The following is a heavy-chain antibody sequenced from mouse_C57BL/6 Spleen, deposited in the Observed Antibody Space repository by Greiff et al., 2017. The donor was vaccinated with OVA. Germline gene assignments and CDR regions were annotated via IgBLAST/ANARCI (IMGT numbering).Heavy chain of an antibody. CDR3: AKKGDDYDRYYAMDY. Sequence: VQLQQSGPGLVQPSQSLSITCTASGFSFTSYGVHWVRQPPGKGLEWLGVIWSGGSTDYNAAFISRLSISKDNSKSQVFFKMNSLQADDTAIYYCAKKGDDYDRYYAMDYWGQGTSVTVSS. J-gene: IGHJ4*01. CDR1: GFSFTSYG. D-gene: IGHD2-4*01. V-gene: IGHV2-4*01. CDR2: IWSGGST.